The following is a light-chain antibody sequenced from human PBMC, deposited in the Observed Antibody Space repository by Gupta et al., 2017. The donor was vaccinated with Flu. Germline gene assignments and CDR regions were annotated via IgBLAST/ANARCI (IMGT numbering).Light chain of an antibody. CDR2: EVS. Sequence: TSSDVCGYNYVSWYQHYPGKAPKLMIYEVSNRPSGVSNRFSGSKSGNTASLTISGLQAEDEGDYFCSSYTSSSNYVFGTGTKVTVL. J-gene: IGLJ1*01. CDR1: SSDVCGYNY. CDR3: SSYTSSSNYV. V-gene: IGLV2-14*01.